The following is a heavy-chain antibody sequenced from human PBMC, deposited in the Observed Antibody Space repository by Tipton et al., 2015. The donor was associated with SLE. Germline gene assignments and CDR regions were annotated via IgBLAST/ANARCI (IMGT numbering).Heavy chain of an antibody. Sequence: TLSLTCAVSGYSISSGYYWGWIRQSPGKGLEWIGNIYHSGITHYNPSLKSRVTFSVDTSKNQFSLKLTSVAAADTAVYYCARNSFGSFDYWGQGTLVAVSS. D-gene: IGHD1-26*01. J-gene: IGHJ4*02. CDR1: GYSISSGYY. V-gene: IGHV4-38-2*01. CDR2: IYHSGIT. CDR3: ARNSFGSFDY.